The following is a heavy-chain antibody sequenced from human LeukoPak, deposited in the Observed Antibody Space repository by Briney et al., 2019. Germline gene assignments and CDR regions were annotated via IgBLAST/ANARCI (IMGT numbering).Heavy chain of an antibody. Sequence: SETLSLTCTVSGGSISSSSHYWGWIRQPPGKGLEWIGVSTYYNPSLKNRVTISRDTSKNQFSLKLSSVTAADTAIYYCARAGYSYGIISYFDSWGQGTLVTVSS. CDR1: GGSISSSSHY. V-gene: IGHV4-39*01. CDR2: VST. J-gene: IGHJ4*02. CDR3: ARAGYSYGIISYFDS. D-gene: IGHD5-18*01.